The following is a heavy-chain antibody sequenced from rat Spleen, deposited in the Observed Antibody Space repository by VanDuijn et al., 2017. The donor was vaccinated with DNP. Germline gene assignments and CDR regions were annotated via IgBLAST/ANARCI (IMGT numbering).Heavy chain of an antibody. J-gene: IGHJ2*01. CDR1: GFSLTSYS. V-gene: IGHV2-34*01. CDR2: MWYDGDT. Sequence: QVQLKESGPGLVQPSETLSLTCTVSGFSLTSYSVSWVRQPSGKGPEWMGRMWYDGDTAYNSALKSRLSISRDTSKNQVFLKMNSLQTEDTATYYCARGDYDGSYYSYYFDYWGQGVMVTVSS. D-gene: IGHD1-12*02. CDR3: ARGDYDGSYYSYYFDY.